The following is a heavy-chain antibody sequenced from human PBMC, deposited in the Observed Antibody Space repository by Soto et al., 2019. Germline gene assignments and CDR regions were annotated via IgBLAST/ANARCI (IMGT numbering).Heavy chain of an antibody. Sequence: PSEALSLTCAVSGDSISSSSYYWAWIRQPPGKGLEWIGDIFYSGSTYYNPSLKSRVTISVDTSKNQFSLKLSFVTAADTAVYYCARHPYSGYDFDYWGQGTLVTVSS. J-gene: IGHJ4*02. D-gene: IGHD5-12*01. V-gene: IGHV4-39*01. CDR3: ARHPYSGYDFDY. CDR1: GDSISSSSYY. CDR2: IFYSGST.